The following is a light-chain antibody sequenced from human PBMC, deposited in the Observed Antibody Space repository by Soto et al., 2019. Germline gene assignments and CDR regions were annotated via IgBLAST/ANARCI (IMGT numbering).Light chain of an antibody. V-gene: IGLV2-14*01. J-gene: IGLJ1*01. CDR3: GSYTSSVAHV. CDR2: EVS. Sequence: QSALTQPASVSGSPGQSITISCTGTSSDIGGYNSVSWYQQHPGKAPKLMIYEVSNRPSGISNRFSGSKSGNTASLTISGLQAEDEADYYCGSYTSSVAHVFGTGTKLTVL. CDR1: SSDIGGYNS.